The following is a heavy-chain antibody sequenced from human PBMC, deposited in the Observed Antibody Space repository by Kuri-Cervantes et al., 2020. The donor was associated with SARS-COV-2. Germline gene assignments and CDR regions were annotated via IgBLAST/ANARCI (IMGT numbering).Heavy chain of an antibody. Sequence: SETLSLTCTVSGGSISSSSYYWGWIRQPPGKGLEWIGSIYYSGSTYYNPSLKSRVTISVDTSKNQFSLKLSSVTAADTAVYYCARGSYSSGWYFFDYWAREPWSPSPQ. CDR2: IYYSGST. J-gene: IGHJ4*02. CDR3: ARGSYSSGWYFFDY. D-gene: IGHD6-19*01. CDR1: GGSISSSSYY. V-gene: IGHV4-39*01.